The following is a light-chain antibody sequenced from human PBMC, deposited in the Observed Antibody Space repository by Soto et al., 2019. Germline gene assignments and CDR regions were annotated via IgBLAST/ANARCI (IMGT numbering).Light chain of an antibody. CDR2: DAS. Sequence: EIVMTQSPAPLSVSPGERATLSCRASQSISSKLAWYQQRPGQAPRLLIFDASTRATGVPVRFRGSGSGTEFTLTISGLQSEDFAVYCCQQYDKWPPTFGGGTKVEIK. CDR3: QQYDKWPPT. CDR1: QSISSK. J-gene: IGKJ4*01. V-gene: IGKV3-15*01.